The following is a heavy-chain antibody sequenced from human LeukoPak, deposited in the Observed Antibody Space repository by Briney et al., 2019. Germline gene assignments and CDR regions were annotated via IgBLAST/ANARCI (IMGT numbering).Heavy chain of an antibody. CDR1: GASISNYY. Sequence: PSETLSLTCTVCGASISNYYWSWIRQPPGKGLECTGYVSYSGRTNHNPSLKSRVTISADTSKNQFSLKLTSVTAADTAVYYCARHERGAENLDYWGQGTLVTVSS. CDR3: ARHERGAENLDY. V-gene: IGHV4-59*08. J-gene: IGHJ4*02. D-gene: IGHD1-1*01. CDR2: VSYSGRT.